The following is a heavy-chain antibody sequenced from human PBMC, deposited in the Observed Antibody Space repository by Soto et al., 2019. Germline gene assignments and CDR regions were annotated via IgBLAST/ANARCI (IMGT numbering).Heavy chain of an antibody. D-gene: IGHD4-17*01. CDR3: ATGRYGDLYYYYYYMDV. V-gene: IGHV3-66*01. CDR2: IYSGGST. Sequence: GGSLRLSCAASGFTVSSNYMSWVRQAPGKGLEWVSVIYSGGSTYYADSVKGRFTISRDNSKNTLYLQMNSLRAEDTAVYYCATGRYGDLYYYYYYMDVWGKGTTVTVSS. CDR1: GFTVSSNY. J-gene: IGHJ6*03.